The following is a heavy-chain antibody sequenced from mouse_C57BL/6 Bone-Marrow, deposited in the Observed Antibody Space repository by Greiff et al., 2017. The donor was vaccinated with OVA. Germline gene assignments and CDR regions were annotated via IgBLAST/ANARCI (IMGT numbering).Heavy chain of an antibody. CDR1: GFTFSDYG. J-gene: IGHJ4*01. CDR3: ARHGAGYYVRAMDY. Sequence: EVQGVESGGGLVQPGGSLKLSCAASGFTFSDYGMAWVRQAPRKGPEWVAFISNLAYSIYYADTVTGRFTISRESAKNTLYLEMSSLRSEDTAMYYGARHGAGYYVRAMDYWGEGTSDTV. CDR2: ISNLAYSI. V-gene: IGHV5-15*01. D-gene: IGHD2-3*01.